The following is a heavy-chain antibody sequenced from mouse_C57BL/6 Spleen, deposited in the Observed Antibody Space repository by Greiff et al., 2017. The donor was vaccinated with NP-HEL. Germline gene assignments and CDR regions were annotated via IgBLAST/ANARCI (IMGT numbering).Heavy chain of an antibody. CDR2: IYPGDGDT. D-gene: IGHD1-1*01. CDR1: GYAFSSSW. J-gene: IGHJ2*01. V-gene: IGHV1-82*01. Sequence: QVQLQQSGPELVKPGASVKISCKASGYAFSSSWMNWVKQRPGKGLEWIGRIYPGDGDTNYNGKFKGKATLTADKSSSTAYMQLSSLTSEDSAVYFCARGGVVDYWGQGTTLTVSS. CDR3: ARGGVVDY.